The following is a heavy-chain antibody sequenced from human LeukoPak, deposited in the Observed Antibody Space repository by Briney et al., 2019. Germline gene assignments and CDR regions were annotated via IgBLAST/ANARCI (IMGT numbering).Heavy chain of an antibody. CDR1: GFTFSSYW. V-gene: IGHV3-7*01. CDR2: IKQDGSEK. Sequence: GSLRLSCAASGFTFSSYWMSWVRQAPGKGLEWVANIKQDGSEKYYVDSVKGRFTISRDNAKNSLYLQMNSLRAEDTAVYYCARGLSSSGWYYFDYWGQGTLVTVSS. D-gene: IGHD6-19*01. CDR3: ARGLSSSGWYYFDY. J-gene: IGHJ4*02.